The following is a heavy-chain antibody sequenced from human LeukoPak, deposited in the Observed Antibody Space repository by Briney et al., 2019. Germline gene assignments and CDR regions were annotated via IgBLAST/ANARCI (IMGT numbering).Heavy chain of an antibody. D-gene: IGHD3-10*01. CDR1: GGSFSGYY. J-gene: IGHJ4*02. V-gene: IGHV4-34*01. Sequence: RSETLSLTCAVYGGSFSGYYWSWIRQPPGKGLEWIGEINHSGSTNYNPSLKSRVTISVDTSKNQFSLKLSSVTAADTAVYYCARQGRYYYGSGSYGFDYWGQGTLVTVSS. CDR2: INHSGST. CDR3: ARQGRYYYGSGSYGFDY.